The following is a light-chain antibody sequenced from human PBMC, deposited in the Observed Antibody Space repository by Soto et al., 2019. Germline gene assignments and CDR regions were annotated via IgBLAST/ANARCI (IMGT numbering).Light chain of an antibody. Sequence: QSALTQPPSASGSPGQSVTISCIGTRSDVGDYNYVSWYQQHPGKAPKLIIYEVNKRPSGVPDRFSGSKSGNTASLSVSGLQADDEADYYCSSYAGSNNLEVFGGGTKLTVL. J-gene: IGLJ2*01. V-gene: IGLV2-8*01. CDR1: RSDVGDYNY. CDR3: SSYAGSNNLEV. CDR2: EVN.